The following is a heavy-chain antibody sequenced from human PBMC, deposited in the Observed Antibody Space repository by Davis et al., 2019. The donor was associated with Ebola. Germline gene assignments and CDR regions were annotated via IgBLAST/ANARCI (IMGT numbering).Heavy chain of an antibody. Sequence: SLKISCAASGFTFSDYYMSWIRQAPGKGLEWVSSISWNSDSVGYVDSVKGRFTISKDNAKNTLYLQMNGLRADDTAMYYCARDSLRYSAAYGGWLDPWGQGTLVTVSS. CDR3: ARDSLRYSAAYGGWLDP. V-gene: IGHV3-9*01. D-gene: IGHD5-18*01. J-gene: IGHJ5*02. CDR2: ISWNSDSV. CDR1: GFTFSDYY.